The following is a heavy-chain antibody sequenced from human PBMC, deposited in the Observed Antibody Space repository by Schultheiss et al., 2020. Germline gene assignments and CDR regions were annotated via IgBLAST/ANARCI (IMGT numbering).Heavy chain of an antibody. V-gene: IGHV1-2*06. D-gene: IGHD4-17*01. Sequence: ASVKVSCKASGYTFTSSAMQWVRQARGQGLEWMGRINPNSGGTNYAQKFQGRVTMTRDTSTSTVYMELSSLRSEDTAVYYCARSLMTTVTFYWYFDLWGRGTLVNVYS. CDR1: GYTFTSSA. J-gene: IGHJ2*01. CDR2: INPNSGGT. CDR3: ARSLMTTVTFYWYFDL.